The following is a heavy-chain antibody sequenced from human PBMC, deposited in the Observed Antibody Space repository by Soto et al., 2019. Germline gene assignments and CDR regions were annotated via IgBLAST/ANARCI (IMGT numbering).Heavy chain of an antibody. CDR1: GFTFSSYS. V-gene: IGHV3-64*01. J-gene: IGHJ5*02. Sequence: EVQLVESGGGLVQPGGSLRLSCAASGFTFSSYSMHWVRQAPGKGLEYVSAISSNGGTTSYANSVKGRFTISRDNSKNVLYLQMGSVRGEDMAVYYCGGYSGDGIWSWGQGTLVTVSS. CDR2: ISSNGGTT. D-gene: IGHD1-26*01. CDR3: GGYSGDGIWS.